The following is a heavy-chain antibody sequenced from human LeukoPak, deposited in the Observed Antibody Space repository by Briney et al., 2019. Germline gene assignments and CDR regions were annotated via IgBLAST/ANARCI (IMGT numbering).Heavy chain of an antibody. CDR3: AKGPEADCSGGSCYPTYYFDY. D-gene: IGHD2-15*01. J-gene: IGHJ4*02. CDR2: ISYDGSNK. Sequence: NPGGSLRLSCAASGFTFSSYGMHWVRQAPGKGLEWVAVISYDGSNKYYADSVKGRFTISRDNSKNTLYLQMNSLRAEDTAVYYCAKGPEADCSGGSCYPTYYFDYWGQGTLVTVSS. V-gene: IGHV3-30*18. CDR1: GFTFSSYG.